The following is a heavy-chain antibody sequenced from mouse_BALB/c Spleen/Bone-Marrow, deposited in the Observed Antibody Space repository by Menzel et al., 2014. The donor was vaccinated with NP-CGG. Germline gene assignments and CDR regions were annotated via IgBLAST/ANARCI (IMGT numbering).Heavy chain of an antibody. CDR1: GYTFTSYA. J-gene: IGHJ2*01. D-gene: IGHD1-1*01. Sequence: EVQLVESGPELVKPGASVKMSCKASGYTFTSYAMHRVKQKPGQGLEWIGYISPYNDGTKYNEKFKGKATLTSDKSSSTAYMELSSLTSEDSAVYYCAREVVATDYFDYWGQGTTLTVSS. CDR2: ISPYNDGT. V-gene: IGHV1-14*01. CDR3: AREVVATDYFDY.